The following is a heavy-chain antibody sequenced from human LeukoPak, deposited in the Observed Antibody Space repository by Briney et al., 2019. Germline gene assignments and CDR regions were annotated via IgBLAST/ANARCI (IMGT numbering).Heavy chain of an antibody. CDR3: ASSTRYYYYGMDV. Sequence: SETLSLTCAVYGGSLSGYYWSWIRQPPGKGLEWIGEINHSGSTNYNPSLKSRVTISVDTSKNQFSLKLSSVTAADTAVYYCASSTRYYYYGMDVWGQGTTVTVSS. J-gene: IGHJ6*02. CDR1: GGSLSGYY. CDR2: INHSGST. V-gene: IGHV4-34*01.